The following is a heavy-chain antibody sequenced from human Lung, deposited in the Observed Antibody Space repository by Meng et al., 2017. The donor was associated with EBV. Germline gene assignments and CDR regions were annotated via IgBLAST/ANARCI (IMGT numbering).Heavy chain of an antibody. Sequence: EGQLVKSGGVLVQPGGSLRLSCADSEFTVSTHWMYWVRQAPGKGLVWVSTIKSDESTTTYADSVKGRFTISRDNAKKMLHLQMNSLRADDTAVYYCARIGYDSRRYIVGLVDWGQGTLVNVSS. J-gene: IGHJ4*02. V-gene: IGHV3-74*01. D-gene: IGHD3-22*01. CDR2: IKSDESTT. CDR1: EFTVSTHW. CDR3: ARIGYDSRRYIVGLVD.